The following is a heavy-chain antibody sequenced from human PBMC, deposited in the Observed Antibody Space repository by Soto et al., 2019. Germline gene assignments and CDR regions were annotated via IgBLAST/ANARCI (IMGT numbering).Heavy chain of an antibody. D-gene: IGHD5-12*01. J-gene: IGHJ4*02. V-gene: IGHV3-33*01. Sequence: ESGGGVVQPGRSLRLSCAASGFTLSSYGMHWVRQAPGKGLEWVAVIWYDGTNKYYAESVKGRFTISRDNSKNTLYLQMNSLRDEDTAVYYCARRGSSGEVGADYWGQGTLVTVSS. CDR3: ARRGSSGEVGADY. CDR2: IWYDGTNK. CDR1: GFTLSSYG.